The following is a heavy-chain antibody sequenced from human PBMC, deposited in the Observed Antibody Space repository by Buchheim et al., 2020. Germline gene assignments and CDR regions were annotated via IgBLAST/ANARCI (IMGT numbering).Heavy chain of an antibody. CDR1: GGSISSGGYY. CDR2: IYYSGST. Sequence: QVQLQESGPGLVKPSQTLSLTCTVSGGSISSGGYYWSWIRQHPGKGLEWIGYIYYSGSTYYNPSLKSRVTISVDPSKNQFSLKLSSVTAADTAVYYCARGDRCSGGSCYLYYYYGMDVWGQGTT. CDR3: ARGDRCSGGSCYLYYYYGMDV. V-gene: IGHV4-31*03. J-gene: IGHJ6*02. D-gene: IGHD2-15*01.